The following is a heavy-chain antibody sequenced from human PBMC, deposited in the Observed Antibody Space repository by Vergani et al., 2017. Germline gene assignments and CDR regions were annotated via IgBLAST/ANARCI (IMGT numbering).Heavy chain of an antibody. CDR2: INHSGST. D-gene: IGHD3-10*01. CDR1: GGSVSSGSYY. Sequence: QVQLQESGPGLVKPSETLSLTCTVSGGSVSSGSYYWSWIRQPPGKGLEWIGEINHSGSTNYNPSLKSRVTISVDTSKNQVSLKLSSVTAADTAVYYCARDRLWFGHFDYWGQGTLVTVSS. V-gene: IGHV4-61*01. CDR3: ARDRLWFGHFDY. J-gene: IGHJ4*02.